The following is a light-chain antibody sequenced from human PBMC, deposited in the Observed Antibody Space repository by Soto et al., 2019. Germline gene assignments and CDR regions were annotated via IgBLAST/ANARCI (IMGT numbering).Light chain of an antibody. CDR3: QLHSALHMGIT. CDR1: QTVCTY. Sequence: EIVLTQSPATLSLSPGERATLSCRASQTVCTYLACYQQKPGQPPRLLVYDASNRATGIPASFSGSGSGTGFTLTISSRESEGFTVCYSQLHSALHMGITFGGGTKV. CDR2: DAS. J-gene: IGKJ4*01. V-gene: IGKV3-11*01.